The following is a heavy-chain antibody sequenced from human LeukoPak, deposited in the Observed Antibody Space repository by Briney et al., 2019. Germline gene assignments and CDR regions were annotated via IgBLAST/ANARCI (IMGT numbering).Heavy chain of an antibody. Sequence: GGSLRLSCAASGFTFSSYAMSWVRQAPGKGLEWVSAVSGGGDSTFYADSVKGRFTISRDNSKNTLYLQMSSLRAEDTAIYYCAKEEYSTRYYYYGMDVWGQGTTVTVSS. CDR3: AKEEYSTRYYYYGMDV. V-gene: IGHV3-23*01. CDR1: GFTFSSYA. D-gene: IGHD2-2*01. CDR2: VSGGGDST. J-gene: IGHJ6*02.